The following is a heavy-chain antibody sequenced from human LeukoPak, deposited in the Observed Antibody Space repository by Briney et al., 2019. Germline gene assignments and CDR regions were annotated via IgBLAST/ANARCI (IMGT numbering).Heavy chain of an antibody. J-gene: IGHJ6*03. CDR1: GFTFSSYE. V-gene: IGHV3-48*03. D-gene: IGHD3-10*01. CDR3: VPFGELGYYMDV. Sequence: PGGSLRLSCAASGFTFSSYEMNWVRQAPGKGLEWVSYISSSGSTIYYADSVKGRFTISRDNAKNSLYLQMKSLRAEDTAVYYCVPFGELGYYMDVWGKGTTVTVSS. CDR2: ISSSGSTI.